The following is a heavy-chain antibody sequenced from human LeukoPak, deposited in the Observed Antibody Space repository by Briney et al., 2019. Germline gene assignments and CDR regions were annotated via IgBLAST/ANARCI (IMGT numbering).Heavy chain of an antibody. J-gene: IGHJ3*02. CDR3: ARTRPTYYYGSGDAFDI. V-gene: IGHV4-38-2*02. D-gene: IGHD3-10*01. CDR2: IYHSGST. CDR1: GYSISSGYY. Sequence: SETLSLTCTVSGYSISSGYYWGWIRQPPGKGLEWIGSIYHSGSTYYNPSLKSRVTTSVDTSKNQFSLKLSSVTAADTAVYYCARTRPTYYYGSGDAFDIWGQGTMVTVSS.